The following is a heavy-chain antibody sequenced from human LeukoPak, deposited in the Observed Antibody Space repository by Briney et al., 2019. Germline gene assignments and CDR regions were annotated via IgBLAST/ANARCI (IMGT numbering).Heavy chain of an antibody. CDR2: IYYSGST. V-gene: IGHV4-39*07. Sequence: SETLSLTCTVSGGSISSYYWGWIRQPPGKGLEWIGSIYYSGSTYYNPSLKSRVTISVDTAKNQFSLKLSSVTAADTAVYYCARDLYSSRTNDAFVIWGQGTMVTVSS. D-gene: IGHD6-13*01. CDR3: ARDLYSSRTNDAFVI. J-gene: IGHJ3*02. CDR1: GGSISSYY.